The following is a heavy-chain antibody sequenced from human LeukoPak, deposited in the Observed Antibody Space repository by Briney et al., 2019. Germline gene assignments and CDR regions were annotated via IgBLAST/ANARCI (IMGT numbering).Heavy chain of an antibody. D-gene: IGHD6-13*01. CDR3: AKELVSSSWYGDAFDI. Sequence: PGGSLRLSCAASGFTFSSYGMHWVRQAPGKGLEWVAFIRYDGSNKYYADSVKGRFTISRDNSKNTLYLQKNSLRAEDTAVYYCAKELVSSSWYGDAFDIWGQGTMVTVSS. CDR1: GFTFSSYG. V-gene: IGHV3-30*02. J-gene: IGHJ3*02. CDR2: IRYDGSNK.